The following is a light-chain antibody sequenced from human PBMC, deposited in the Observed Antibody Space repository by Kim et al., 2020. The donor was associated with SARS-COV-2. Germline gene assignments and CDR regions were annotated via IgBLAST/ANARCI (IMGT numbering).Light chain of an antibody. V-gene: IGLV8-61*01. CDR1: SGSVSTNHY. CDR2: YTN. Sequence: QTVVTQDPSLSVSPGGTVTITCGLSSGSVSTNHYPRWYQQTPGQPPRTLIYYTNTRSSGVPDRFSGPILGNKAALTITGAQADDESDYYCLLYMGGGISVFGGGTKVTVL. CDR3: LLYMGGGISV. J-gene: IGLJ3*02.